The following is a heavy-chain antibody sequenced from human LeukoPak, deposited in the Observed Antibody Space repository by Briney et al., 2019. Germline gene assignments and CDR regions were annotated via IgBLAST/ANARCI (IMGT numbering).Heavy chain of an antibody. CDR3: ARDHAVDGLVFDL. V-gene: IGHV3-7*01. J-gene: IGHJ4*02. CDR2: MKYDGSRI. D-gene: IGHD5-24*01. CDR1: GFTFSSYW. Sequence: GGSLRLSCAASGFTFSSYWMNWVRQAPGKGLESVASMKYDGSRIYYVDSVKGRFTISRDNAKNSLYLQMNSLRAEDTAVYYCARDHAVDGLVFDLWGQGTLVTVSS.